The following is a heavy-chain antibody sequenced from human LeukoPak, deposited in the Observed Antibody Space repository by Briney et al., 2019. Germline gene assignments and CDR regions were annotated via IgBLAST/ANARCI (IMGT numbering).Heavy chain of an antibody. V-gene: IGHV1-2*02. Sequence: ASVKVSCKASGYTFTGHYMHWVRQAPGQGPEWMGWINPNSGGTNYAQKFQGRVTLTRDTSISTAYMELSGLRSDDTAVYYCARCSTPHWIFDAFDIWGQGTMVTVSS. CDR2: INPNSGGT. CDR1: GYTFTGHY. CDR3: ARCSTPHWIFDAFDI. J-gene: IGHJ3*02. D-gene: IGHD1-1*01.